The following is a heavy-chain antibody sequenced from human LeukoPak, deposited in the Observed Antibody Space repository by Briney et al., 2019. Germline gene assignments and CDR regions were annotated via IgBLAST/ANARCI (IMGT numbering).Heavy chain of an antibody. CDR1: GFTSSSYS. CDR2: ISSSSSTI. CDR3: ARDREYCSGGSCYYRRAYYYYGMDV. D-gene: IGHD2-15*01. J-gene: IGHJ6*02. V-gene: IGHV3-48*02. Sequence: PGGSLRLSCAASGFTSSSYSMNWVRQAPGKGLEWVSYISSSSSTIYYADSVKGRFTISRDNAKNSLYLQMNSLRDEDTAVYYCARDREYCSGGSCYYRRAYYYYGMDVWGQGTTVTVSS.